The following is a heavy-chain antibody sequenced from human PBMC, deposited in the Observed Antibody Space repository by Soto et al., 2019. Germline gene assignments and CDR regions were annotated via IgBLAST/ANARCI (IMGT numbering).Heavy chain of an antibody. CDR3: AIGWGQLAHYNWFDP. J-gene: IGHJ5*02. CDR1: GYSFTNYD. Sequence: QGQVVQSGAEVKKPGASVKVSCKASGYSFTNYDMHWVRQAPGQRLEWMGWINAGNGNTEYSQKFRGRVTMTSDTSASTAYMELSRLTSADTAVYYWAIGWGQLAHYNWFDPWGQGTLVTVSS. V-gene: IGHV1-3*01. CDR2: INAGNGNT. D-gene: IGHD6-13*01.